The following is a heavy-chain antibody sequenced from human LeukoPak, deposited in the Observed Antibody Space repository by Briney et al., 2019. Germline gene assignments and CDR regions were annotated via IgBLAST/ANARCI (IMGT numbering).Heavy chain of an antibody. V-gene: IGHV3-64*01. CDR1: GFTFSSYA. Sequence: GGSLRLSCAASGFTFSSYAMHWVRQAPGKGLESVPGISSNGDTTYYANSVKGRFSISRDNSKNTLYLQMGSLRDEDMAVYYCARGGTVTIVGGVHYFDCWGQGTLVTVSS. CDR3: ARGGTVTIVGGVHYFDC. D-gene: IGHD1-26*01. J-gene: IGHJ4*02. CDR2: ISSNGDTT.